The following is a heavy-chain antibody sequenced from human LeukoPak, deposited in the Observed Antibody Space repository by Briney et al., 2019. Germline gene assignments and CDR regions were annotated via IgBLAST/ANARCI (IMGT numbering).Heavy chain of an antibody. J-gene: IGHJ4*02. CDR2: XYPGDSDT. V-gene: IGHV5-51*01. D-gene: IGHD3-22*01. CDR3: AVSYYYDSSGYSSYYFDY. CDR1: GYSFTSYW. Sequence: GESLKXSCKGSGYSFTSYWIGWVRQMPGKGLXWXGIXYPGDSDTRYSPSFQGQVTISADKSISTAYLQWSSLKASDTAMYYCAVSYYYDSSGYSSYYFDYWGQGTLVTVSS.